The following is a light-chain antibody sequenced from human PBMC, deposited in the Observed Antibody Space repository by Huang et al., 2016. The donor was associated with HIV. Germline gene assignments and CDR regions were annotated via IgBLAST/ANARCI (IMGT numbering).Light chain of an antibody. CDR3: QQSYSTVFT. V-gene: IGKV1-39*01. Sequence: IQMTQSPSSLSASVGDRVTITCRASQNIDTYLNWYQHKRGKAPKLLIYTASTLESGVPSRFSGSGSGTDFSLTISSLQPEDSATYYCQQSYSTVFTFGPGTKVDVK. J-gene: IGKJ3*01. CDR2: TAS. CDR1: QNIDTY.